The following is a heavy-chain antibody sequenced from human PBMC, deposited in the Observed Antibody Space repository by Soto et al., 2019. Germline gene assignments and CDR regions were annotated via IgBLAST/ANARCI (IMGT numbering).Heavy chain of an antibody. J-gene: IGHJ4*02. V-gene: IGHV3-23*01. CDR3: AKAAYSSSWYVPSPVNY. CDR2: ISGSGGST. D-gene: IGHD6-13*01. Sequence: GGSLRLSCAASGFTFSSYAMSWVRQAPGTGLEWVSAISGSGGSTYYADSVKGRFTISRDNSKNTLYLQMNSLRAEDTAVYYCAKAAYSSSWYVPSPVNYWGQGTLVTVSS. CDR1: GFTFSSYA.